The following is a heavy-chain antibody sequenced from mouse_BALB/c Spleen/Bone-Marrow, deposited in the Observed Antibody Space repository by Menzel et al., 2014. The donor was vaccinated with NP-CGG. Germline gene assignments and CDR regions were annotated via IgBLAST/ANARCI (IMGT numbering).Heavy chain of an antibody. CDR3: ARSGDYGGFDY. J-gene: IGHJ2*01. Sequence: QVQLKESGAELAKPGASVKMSCKASGYTFTSYWMHWVKQRPGQGVEWIGYINPSTGYTEYNQKFKDKSTLTADKSSSTAYMQLSSLTSEDSAVYYCARSGDYGGFDYWGQGTTLAVSS. V-gene: IGHV1-7*01. CDR2: INPSTGYT. CDR1: GYTFTSYW. D-gene: IGHD2-4*01.